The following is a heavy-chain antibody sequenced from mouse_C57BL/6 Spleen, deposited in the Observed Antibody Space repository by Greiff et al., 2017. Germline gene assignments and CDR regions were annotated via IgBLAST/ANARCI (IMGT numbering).Heavy chain of an antibody. Sequence: QVQLQQPGAELVMPGASVKLSCKASGYTFTSYWMHWVKQRPGQGLEWIGEIDPSDSYTNYNQKFKGKSTLTVDKSSSTAYMQLSSLTSEDSAVYYCARRVSGSRPVEYWGQGTTLTVSS. CDR2: IDPSDSYT. CDR3: ARRVSGSRPVEY. J-gene: IGHJ2*01. D-gene: IGHD1-1*01. CDR1: GYTFTSYW. V-gene: IGHV1-69*01.